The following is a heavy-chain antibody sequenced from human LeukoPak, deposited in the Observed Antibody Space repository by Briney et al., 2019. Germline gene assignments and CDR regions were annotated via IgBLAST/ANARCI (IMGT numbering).Heavy chain of an antibody. Sequence: PGGSLRLSCAASGFTFSSYSMNWVRQAPGKGLEWVSSISSSSSYIYYADSVKGRFTTSRDNAKNSLYLQMNSLRAEDTAVYYCARGPRNRAFDIWGQGTMVTVSS. CDR1: GFTFSSYS. V-gene: IGHV3-21*01. CDR2: ISSSSSYI. J-gene: IGHJ3*02. CDR3: ARGPRNRAFDI. D-gene: IGHD1-14*01.